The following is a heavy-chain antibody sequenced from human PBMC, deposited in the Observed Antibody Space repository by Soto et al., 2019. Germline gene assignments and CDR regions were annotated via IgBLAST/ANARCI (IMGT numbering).Heavy chain of an antibody. J-gene: IGHJ6*02. D-gene: IGHD5-18*01. Sequence: RASVKVSCKASGGTFSSYAISWVRQAPGQGLEWMGGIIPIFGTANYAQKFQGRVTITADESTSTAYMELSSLRSEDTAVYYCARDGDTAMVTYYYYYGMDVWGQGTTVTVSS. CDR3: ARDGDTAMVTYYYYYGMDV. V-gene: IGHV1-69*13. CDR1: GGTFSSYA. CDR2: IIPIFGTA.